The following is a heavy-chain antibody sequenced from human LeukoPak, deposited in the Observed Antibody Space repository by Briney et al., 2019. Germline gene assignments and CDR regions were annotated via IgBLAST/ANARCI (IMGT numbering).Heavy chain of an antibody. CDR2: INPNSGGT. CDR1: GYTFTGYY. V-gene: IGHV1-2*02. Sequence: ASVKVSCKASGYTFTGYYMHWLRQAPGQGLEWMGWINPNSGGTNYAQKFQGRVTMTRDTSISTAYMELSRLRSDDTAVYYCARQRSITIFGVVRDAFDIWGQGTMVTVSS. J-gene: IGHJ3*02. CDR3: ARQRSITIFGVVRDAFDI. D-gene: IGHD3-3*01.